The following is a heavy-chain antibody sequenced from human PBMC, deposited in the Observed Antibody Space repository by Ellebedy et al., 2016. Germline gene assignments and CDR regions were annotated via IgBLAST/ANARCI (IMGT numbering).Heavy chain of an antibody. J-gene: IGHJ4*02. Sequence: GESLKISXAASGFTFSSYAMSWVRQAPGKGLEWVSAISGSGGSTYYADSVKGRFTISRDNSKNTLYLQMNSLRAEDTAVYYCAPGRDGYNSGVDCWGQGTLVTVSS. D-gene: IGHD5-24*01. CDR2: ISGSGGST. CDR3: APGRDGYNSGVDC. CDR1: GFTFSSYA. V-gene: IGHV3-23*01.